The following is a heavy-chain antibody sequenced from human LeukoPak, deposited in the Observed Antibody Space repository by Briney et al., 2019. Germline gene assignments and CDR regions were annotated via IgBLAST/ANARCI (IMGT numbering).Heavy chain of an antibody. CDR1: GFTFSTYG. CDR3: AKDISHSLDS. V-gene: IGHV3-30*02. Sequence: GGSLRLSCAASGFTFSTYGMYWVRQAPGKGLEWVAFIRYDGSSKYYADSVKGRFTISRDNSKNTLYLQMNSLRAEDTALYYCAKDISHSLDSWGQGTLVTVSS. CDR2: IRYDGSSK. J-gene: IGHJ4*02. D-gene: IGHD3-9*01.